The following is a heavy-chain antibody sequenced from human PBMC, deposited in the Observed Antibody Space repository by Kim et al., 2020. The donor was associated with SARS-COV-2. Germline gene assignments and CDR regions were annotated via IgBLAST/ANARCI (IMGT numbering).Heavy chain of an antibody. CDR2: ST. Sequence: STYYADSVKGRFTISRDNSKNTLYLQMNSLRAEDTAVYYCAKGTTYSLDYWGQGTLVTVSS. CDR3: AKGTTYSLDY. V-gene: IGHV3-23*01. J-gene: IGHJ4*02. D-gene: IGHD1-26*01.